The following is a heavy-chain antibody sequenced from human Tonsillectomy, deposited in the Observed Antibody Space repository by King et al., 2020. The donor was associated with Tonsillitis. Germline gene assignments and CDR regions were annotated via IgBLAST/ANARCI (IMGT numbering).Heavy chain of an antibody. CDR2: ISYDGSNK. D-gene: IGHD3-3*01. CDR3: AKVKFGVVIVGGSVDY. Sequence: VQLVESGGGVVQPGRSLRLSCAASGFTFSSYGMHWVRQAPGKGLEWVAVISYDGSNKYYADSVKGRFTISRDNSKHTLYLQMNSLRAEDTAVYYCAKVKFGVVIVGGSVDYWGQGTLVTVSS. CDR1: GFTFSSYG. V-gene: IGHV3-30*18. J-gene: IGHJ4*02.